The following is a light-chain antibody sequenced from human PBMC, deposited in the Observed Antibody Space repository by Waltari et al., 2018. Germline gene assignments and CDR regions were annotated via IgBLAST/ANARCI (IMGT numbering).Light chain of an antibody. V-gene: IGKV4-1*01. CDR2: WAS. CDR1: QTVLYSDTNKNY. CDR3: QQYYTTPYT. Sequence: DIVMTQSPDSLAVSLCERAPITCKSSQTVLYSDTNKNYLAWYQQKPGQSPKLLIYWASTRQSWVPDRFSGSGSGTDFTLTVSSLQAEDVAVYYCQQYYTTPYTFGQGTKLEIK. J-gene: IGKJ2*01.